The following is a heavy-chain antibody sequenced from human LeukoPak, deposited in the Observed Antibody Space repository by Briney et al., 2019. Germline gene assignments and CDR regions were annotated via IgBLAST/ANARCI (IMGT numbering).Heavy chain of an antibody. J-gene: IGHJ3*01. D-gene: IGHD6-13*01. V-gene: IGHV4-59*01. CDR2: IYHSGGT. Sequence: PSETLLLTCTVSGTSISNDYWSWIRQSPAKGLEYIGYIYHSGGTDYHPSLTDQVTIPLNTPKNQFSLQLTSVTAADTAVYYCARAYISSWALRGVYALWGQGTMVTVSS. CDR1: GTSISNDY. CDR3: ARAYISSWALRGVYAL.